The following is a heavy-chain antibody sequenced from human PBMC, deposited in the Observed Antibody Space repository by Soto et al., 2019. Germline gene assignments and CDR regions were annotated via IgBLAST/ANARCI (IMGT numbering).Heavy chain of an antibody. CDR1: GFTFSSYS. D-gene: IGHD6-6*01. CDR3: ARGLEYSSSSYAFDI. CDR2: ISSSSSTI. J-gene: IGHJ3*02. Sequence: GESLKISCAASGFTFSSYSMNWVRQAPGKGLEWVSYISSSSSTIYYADSVKGRFTISRDNAKNSLYLQMNSLRAEDTAVYYCARGLEYSSSSYAFDIWGQGTMVTVSS. V-gene: IGHV3-48*04.